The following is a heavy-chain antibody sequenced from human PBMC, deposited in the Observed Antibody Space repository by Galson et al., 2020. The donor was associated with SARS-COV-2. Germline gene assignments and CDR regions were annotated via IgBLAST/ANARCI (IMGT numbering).Heavy chain of an antibody. CDR3: AKRDDSSGYPYYFDY. J-gene: IGHJ4*02. CDR2: ISGSGGST. Sequence: GGSLRLSCAASGFSFNSHAMSWVRQAPGKGLEWVSAISGSGGSTYYADSVKGRFTISRDNSKNTLYLQMNSLRAEDTAVYYCAKRDDSSGYPYYFDYWGQGTLVTVSS. V-gene: IGHV3-23*01. CDR1: GFSFNSHA. D-gene: IGHD3-22*01.